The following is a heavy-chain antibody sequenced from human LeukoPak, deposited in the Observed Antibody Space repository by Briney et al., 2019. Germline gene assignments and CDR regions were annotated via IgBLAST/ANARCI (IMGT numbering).Heavy chain of an antibody. CDR3: ARDRYCGGDCYFD. Sequence: GGSLRLSCAASGFTVSSNYMSWVRQAPGKGLEWVSVIYSGGSTYYADSVKGRFTISRDNSKNTLYLQMTSLRAEDTAVYYCARDRYCGGDCYFDWGQGTLVTVSS. V-gene: IGHV3-53*01. CDR2: IYSGGST. CDR1: GFTVSSNY. D-gene: IGHD2-21*02. J-gene: IGHJ4*02.